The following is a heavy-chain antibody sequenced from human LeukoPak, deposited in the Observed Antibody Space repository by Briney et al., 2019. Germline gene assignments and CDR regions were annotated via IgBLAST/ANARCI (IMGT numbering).Heavy chain of an antibody. CDR2: INHSGST. CDR3: ARGLRVRGVITSHYYYGMDV. J-gene: IGHJ6*04. D-gene: IGHD3-10*01. Sequence: SETLSLTCAVYGGSFSGYYWSWIRQPPGKGLEWIGEINHSGSTNYNPSLKSRVTISVDTSKNQFPLKLSSVTAADTAVYYCARGLRVRGVITSHYYYGMDVWGKGTTVTVSS. V-gene: IGHV4-34*01. CDR1: GGSFSGYY.